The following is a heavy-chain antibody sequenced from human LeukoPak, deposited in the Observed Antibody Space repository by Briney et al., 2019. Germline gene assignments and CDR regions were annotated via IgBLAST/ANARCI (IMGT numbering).Heavy chain of an antibody. CDR2: IKEDGTET. CDR1: GFMFSSNW. J-gene: IGHJ4*02. D-gene: IGHD5-24*01. CDR3: AKEGRSLQTY. V-gene: IGHV3-7*03. Sequence: GGSLRLSCAASGFMFSSNWMSWVRLAPGKGLEWVAIIKEDGTETYYVDSVKGRFTISGDNAKNSLYLQMNSLRVEDTAVYYCAKEGRSLQTYWGQGTLVTVSS.